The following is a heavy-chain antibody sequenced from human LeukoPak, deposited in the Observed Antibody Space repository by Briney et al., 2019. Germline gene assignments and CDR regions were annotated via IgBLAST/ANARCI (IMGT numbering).Heavy chain of an antibody. V-gene: IGHV3-23*01. CDR3: AKGPYGLGIYYGMDV. Sequence: GGSLRLSCATSGFTFSNCGMSWVRQAPGKGLQWLSVIGGNGTTYYADSVKGRFTVSRDNSENTLYLQMNSLRAEDTAVYYCAKGPYGLGIYYGMDVWGQGTTVTV. CDR1: GFTFSNCG. D-gene: IGHD3-10*01. CDR2: IGGNGTT. J-gene: IGHJ6*02.